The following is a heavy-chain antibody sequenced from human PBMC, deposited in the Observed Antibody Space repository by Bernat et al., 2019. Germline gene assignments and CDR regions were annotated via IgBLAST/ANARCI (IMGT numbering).Heavy chain of an antibody. CDR2: ISAYNGNT. D-gene: IGHD2-15*01. V-gene: IGHV1-18*01. J-gene: IGHJ4*02. Sequence: QVQLVQPGAEVKKPGASVKVSCKASGYTFTSYGISWVRQAPGQGLEWMGWISAYNGNTNYAQKLQGRVTMTTDTSTSTAYMELRSLRSDDTAVYYCARDCSGGSCYPDQYYFDYWGQGTLVTVSS. CDR3: ARDCSGGSCYPDQYYFDY. CDR1: GYTFTSYG.